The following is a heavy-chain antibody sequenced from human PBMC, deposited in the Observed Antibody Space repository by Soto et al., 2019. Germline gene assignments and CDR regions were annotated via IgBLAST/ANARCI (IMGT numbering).Heavy chain of an antibody. J-gene: IGHJ5*02. CDR2: ISHDGRNE. CDR3: AKDSSVTAAGSGGWFDP. D-gene: IGHD6-13*01. CDR1: GFTFSTFA. V-gene: IGHV3-30-3*01. Sequence: QVHLVESGGGVVQPGRSLRLSCAASGFTFSTFALHWVRQAPGEGLEWVALISHDGRNEKYADSVKGRFTISRDNSKNTLYLQMNGLGAEDTATYYCAKDSSVTAAGSGGWFDPWGQGTLVIVSS.